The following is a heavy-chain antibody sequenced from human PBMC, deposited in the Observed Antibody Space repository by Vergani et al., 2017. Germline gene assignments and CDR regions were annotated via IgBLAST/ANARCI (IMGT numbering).Heavy chain of an antibody. Sequence: EVQLLESGGGLVQPGGSLRLSCAASGFTFSSYAMSWVRQAPGKGLEWVSAISGSGGSTYYADSVKGRFTISRDNSKNTLYLQMNSLRAEETAVYYCAKGGGSGIAFYWYFDLWGRGTLVTVSS. D-gene: IGHD6-13*01. CDR2: ISGSGGST. CDR1: GFTFSSYA. CDR3: AKGGGSGIAFYWYFDL. J-gene: IGHJ2*01. V-gene: IGHV3-23*01.